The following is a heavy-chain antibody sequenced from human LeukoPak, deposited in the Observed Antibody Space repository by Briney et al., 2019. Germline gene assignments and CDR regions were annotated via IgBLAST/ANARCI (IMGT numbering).Heavy chain of an antibody. J-gene: IGHJ5*02. Sequence: GGSLRLSCAASGFTFSSFAMGWVRLAPGKGLQWISCIYGSNNNTYYTDSVTGRFTISRDNSKTTLFLQMNTLRAEDTAVYYCAKGYSSGESYVNNWFDPWGQGTLVTVSS. CDR1: GFTFSSFA. CDR3: AKGYSSGESYVNNWFDP. V-gene: IGHV3-23*05. D-gene: IGHD6-19*01. CDR2: IYGSNNNT.